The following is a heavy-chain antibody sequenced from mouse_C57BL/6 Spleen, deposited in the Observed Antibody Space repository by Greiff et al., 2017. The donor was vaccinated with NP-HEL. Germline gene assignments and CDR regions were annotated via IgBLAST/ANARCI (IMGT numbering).Heavy chain of an antibody. D-gene: IGHD2-4*01. V-gene: IGHV1-18*01. CDR3: ARGDYDAGYYAMDY. Sequence: EVKLQESGPELVKPGASVKIPCKASGYTFTDYNMDWVKQSHGKSLEWIGDINPNNGGTIYNQKFKGKATLTVDKSSSTAYMELRSLTSEDTAVYYGARGDYDAGYYAMDYWGQGTSVTVSS. CDR2: INPNNGGT. J-gene: IGHJ4*01. CDR1: GYTFTDYN.